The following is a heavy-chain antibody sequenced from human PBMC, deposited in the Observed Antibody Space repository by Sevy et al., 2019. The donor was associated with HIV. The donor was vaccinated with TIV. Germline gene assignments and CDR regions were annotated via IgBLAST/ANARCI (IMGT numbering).Heavy chain of an antibody. CDR3: ARETDNSARWLDP. V-gene: IGHV3-30*02. J-gene: IGHJ5*02. Sequence: GGSLRLSCAASGFTFNFHGMHWVRQAPGKGLEWVAFIWHDGSNTYMADSVKGRFTISRDNSKNTLFLQMNSLTVEDTAVYYCARETDNSARWLDPWGQGTLVTVSS. D-gene: IGHD4-4*01. CDR2: IWHDGSNT. CDR1: GFTFNFHG.